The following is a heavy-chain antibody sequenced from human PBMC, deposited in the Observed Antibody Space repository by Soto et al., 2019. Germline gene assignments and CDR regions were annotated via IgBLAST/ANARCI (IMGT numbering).Heavy chain of an antibody. J-gene: IGHJ5*02. CDR1: GYTFTSYD. CDR3: ARGPRVLTKPRWYSSSWYWFDP. CDR2: MNPNSGNT. V-gene: IGHV1-8*01. Sequence: ASVKVSCKASGYTFTSYDINWVRQATGQGLEWMGWMNPNSGNTGYAQKFQGRVTMTRNTSISTAYMELSSLRSEDTAVYYCARGPRVLTKPRWYSSSWYWFDPWGQGTLVTVSS. D-gene: IGHD6-13*01.